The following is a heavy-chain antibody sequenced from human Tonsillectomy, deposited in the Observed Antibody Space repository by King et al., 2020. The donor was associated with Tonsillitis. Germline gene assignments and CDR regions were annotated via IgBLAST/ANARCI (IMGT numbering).Heavy chain of an antibody. D-gene: IGHD7-27*01. Sequence: VQLVESGGGVVQPGRSLRLSCAASGFTFSSFAMHWVRQAPGKGLEWVAVISHDGSNKYYADSVKGRFTISRDNSKNKLYLQMNSLRAEDTAVYYCARDGRELTGDYYFDYWGQGTLVTVSS. CDR2: ISHDGSNK. CDR1: GFTFSSFA. J-gene: IGHJ4*02. CDR3: ARDGRELTGDYYFDY. V-gene: IGHV3-30-3*01.